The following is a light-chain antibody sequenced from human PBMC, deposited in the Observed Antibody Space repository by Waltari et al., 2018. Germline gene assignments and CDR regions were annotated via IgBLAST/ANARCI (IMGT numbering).Light chain of an antibody. V-gene: IGKV1-39*01. CDR1: QSISTS. Sequence: DIQVTQSPSSLSASVGDRVTITCRTSQSISTSLNWYQQKPGKPPKLLIFAASALQSGVHSRFSGSGSQTDFTLTIRNLQPEDFATYYCQQSYRAPQTFGGGTKVDMK. CDR3: QQSYRAPQT. CDR2: AAS. J-gene: IGKJ4*01.